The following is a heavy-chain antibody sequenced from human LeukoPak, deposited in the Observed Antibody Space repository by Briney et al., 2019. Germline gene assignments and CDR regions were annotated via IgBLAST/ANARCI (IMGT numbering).Heavy chain of an antibody. CDR1: GFTVSSNY. CDR2: IKGDGSHT. V-gene: IGHV3-74*01. Sequence: GGSLRLSCAASGFTVSSNYMSWVRQAPGKGLVWVSRIKGDGSHTIYADSVKGRFTISRDNAKNTLYLQMKGLRAEDTAVYYCVRDWDHFDFDSWGLGTLVTVSS. J-gene: IGHJ5*01. CDR3: VRDWDHFDFDS. D-gene: IGHD3-9*01.